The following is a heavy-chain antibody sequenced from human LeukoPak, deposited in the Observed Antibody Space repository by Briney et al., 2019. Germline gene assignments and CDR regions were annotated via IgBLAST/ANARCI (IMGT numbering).Heavy chain of an antibody. CDR1: GFTYSSCV. CDR3: AKRHCSSTHCYAFDY. J-gene: IGHJ4*02. CDR2: ISGSGGST. D-gene: IGHD2-2*01. V-gene: IGHV3-23*01. Sequence: PGGSLRLSCATSGFTYSSCVMAWVRQAPGKGLEWVSSISGSGGSTYYADSVKGRFTISRDNSMNTLYLQMNSLTAEGTAVYYCAKRHCSSTHCYAFDYWGQGTLVTVSS.